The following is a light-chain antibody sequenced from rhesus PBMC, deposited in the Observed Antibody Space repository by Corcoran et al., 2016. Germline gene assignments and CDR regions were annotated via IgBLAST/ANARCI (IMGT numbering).Light chain of an antibody. Sequence: DIQMTQSPSSLSASVGDRVTITCRASQDINNYLSWYQQKPGKAPKPLIYYASNLKTGVPSRFSGRRAGTDYTLTIGSLQPEDFATYYCQQYINSPYTFGQGTKVEIK. J-gene: IGKJ2*01. CDR1: QDINNY. V-gene: IGKV1-66*01. CDR2: YAS. CDR3: QQYINSPYT.